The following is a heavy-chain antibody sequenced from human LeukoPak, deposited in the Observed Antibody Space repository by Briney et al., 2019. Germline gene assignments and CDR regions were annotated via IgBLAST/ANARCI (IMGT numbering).Heavy chain of an antibody. V-gene: IGHV1-18*01. CDR1: GYTFTSYG. CDR3: ARDEMVRGVIIPLDY. J-gene: IGHJ4*02. D-gene: IGHD3-10*01. CDR2: ISAYNGNT. Sequence: ASVKVSCKASGYTFTSYGISWVRQAPGQGLEWMGWISAYNGNTNYAQKLQGRVTMTTDTSTSTAYMELRSLRSDDTAVYYCARDEMVRGVIIPLDYWGQGTLVTVSS.